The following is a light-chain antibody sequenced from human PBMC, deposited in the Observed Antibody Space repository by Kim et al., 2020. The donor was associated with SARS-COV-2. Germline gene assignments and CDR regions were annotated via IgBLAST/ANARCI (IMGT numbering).Light chain of an antibody. CDR2: GAS. Sequence: IVMTQSPATLSVSPGERVTLSCRASQSVRNNLAWYQQRPGQAPRLLLYGASTRATDISARFSGSGSGTEFTLTIRSLQSDDIAVYYCQQYNDWPILSFGGGTKVDIK. CDR3: QQYNDWPILS. V-gene: IGKV3-15*01. J-gene: IGKJ4*01. CDR1: QSVRNN.